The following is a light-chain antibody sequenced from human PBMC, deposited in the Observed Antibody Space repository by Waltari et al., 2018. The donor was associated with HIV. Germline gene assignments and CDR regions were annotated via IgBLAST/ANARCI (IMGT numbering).Light chain of an antibody. V-gene: IGKV3D-15*01. Sequence: VLTQAPSTLSVSLGEGASLSCRDTQNITNKLGWYQQKAGQAPRLLIHDASRRATAIPDRFSGSGSGTEFNLTISRLLFEDVALYVCQQYEYWPETFGQGTKVEIK. CDR2: DAS. CDR3: QQYEYWPET. CDR1: QNITNK. J-gene: IGKJ1*01.